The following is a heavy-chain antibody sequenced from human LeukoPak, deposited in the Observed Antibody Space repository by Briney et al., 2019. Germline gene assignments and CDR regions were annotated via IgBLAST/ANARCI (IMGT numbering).Heavy chain of an antibody. CDR3: ARRRDVYERVFDY. J-gene: IGHJ4*02. D-gene: IGHD5-24*01. Sequence: PSETLSLTCTVSGGSISSYYWSWIRQPPGKGLEWIGYIYYNGDTDYNPSLKSRVTISIDTSKNQFSLKLSSVTAADTAVYYCARRRDVYERVFDYWGQGTLVTVSS. CDR1: GGSISSYY. CDR2: IYYNGDT. V-gene: IGHV4-59*08.